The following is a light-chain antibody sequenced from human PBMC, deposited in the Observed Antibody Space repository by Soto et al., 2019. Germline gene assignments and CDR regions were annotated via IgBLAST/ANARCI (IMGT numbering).Light chain of an antibody. CDR1: QGISNY. CDR2: TAS. J-gene: IGKJ1*01. CDR3: QKYDSAPWT. Sequence: DIQMTQSPSSLSASVGDRITITCRASQGISNYLAWYQQKPGKVPKLLIYTASTLQSGVPSRFNGSGSGTDFTLTISSLQHEDFATYYCQKYDSAPWTFGQGTKVEIK. V-gene: IGKV1-27*01.